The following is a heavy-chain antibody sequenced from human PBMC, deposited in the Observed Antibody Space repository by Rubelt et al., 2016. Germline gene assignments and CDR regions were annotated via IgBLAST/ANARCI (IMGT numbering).Heavy chain of an antibody. CDR1: GGSITSSSYY. V-gene: IGHV4-39*07. D-gene: IGHD1-26*01. CDR2: IYYSGST. Sequence: QLQLQESGPGLVKPSETLSLTCTVSGGSITSSSYYWGWIRQPPGKGLEWIGSIYYSGSTYYNPSLKSRVTISVDTSKNQFPLRLSSVTAADTAVYYCARVLGGTYYDAFDMWGQGTVVTVSS. CDR3: ARVLGGTYYDAFDM. J-gene: IGHJ3*02.